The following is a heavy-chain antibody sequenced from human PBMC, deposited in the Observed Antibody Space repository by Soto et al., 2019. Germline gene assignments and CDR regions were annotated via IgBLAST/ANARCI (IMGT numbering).Heavy chain of an antibody. Sequence: QVQLVQSGAEVKKPGSSVKVSCKASGGTFSSYAISWVRQAPGQGLEWMGGIIPIFGTANYAQKFQGRVTITADESTSTAYMELSSLRSEDTAVYYCAINLEVIVLVPEYYYYYGMDVWGQGTTVTVSS. CDR2: IIPIFGTA. J-gene: IGHJ6*02. D-gene: IGHD2-2*01. CDR1: GGTFSSYA. CDR3: AINLEVIVLVPEYYYYYGMDV. V-gene: IGHV1-69*12.